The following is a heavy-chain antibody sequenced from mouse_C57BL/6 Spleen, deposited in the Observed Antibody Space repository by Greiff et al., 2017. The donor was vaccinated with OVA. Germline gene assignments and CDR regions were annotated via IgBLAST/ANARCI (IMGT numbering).Heavy chain of an antibody. V-gene: IGHV1-55*01. J-gene: IGHJ4*01. CDR2: IYPGSGST. D-gene: IGHD2-5*01. CDR1: GYTFTSYW. CDR3: ARFAYYSNDYYAMDY. Sequence: VQLQQPGAELVKPGALVKMSCKASGYTFTSYWITWVKQRPGQGLEWIGDIYPGSGSTNYNEKFKSKATLTVDTSSSTAYMQLSSLTSEDSAVYYCARFAYYSNDYYAMDYWGQGTSVTVSS.